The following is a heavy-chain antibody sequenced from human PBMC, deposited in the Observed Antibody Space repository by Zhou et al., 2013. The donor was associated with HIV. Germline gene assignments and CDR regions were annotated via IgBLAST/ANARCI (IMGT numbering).Heavy chain of an antibody. D-gene: IGHD2-8*01. J-gene: IGHJ5*02. CDR1: GGTFSSYG. CDR3: AIDGVTLSHGVPKGFGP. Sequence: QVQLVQSGAEVKKPGSSVKVSCKASGGTFSSYGISWVRQAPGQGLEWMGGIIPIFGTANYAQKFQGRVIITTDESTTIAYMELNSLRSDDTAIYYCAIDGVTLSHGVPKGFGPWGQGTRVTVSS. CDR2: IIPIFGTA. V-gene: IGHV1-69*05.